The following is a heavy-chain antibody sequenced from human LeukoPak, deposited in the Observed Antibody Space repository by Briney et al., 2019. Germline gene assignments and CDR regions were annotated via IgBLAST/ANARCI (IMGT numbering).Heavy chain of an antibody. CDR1: GYTFTSYY. Sequence: ASVKVSCKTSGYTFTSYYMHWVRQAPGQGLEWMGIINPSGGSTSYAQKFQGRVTMTRDTSTSTVYMELSSLRSEDTAVYYCARVRVRGVIANWFDPWGQGTLVTVSS. CDR3: ARVRVRGVIANWFDP. V-gene: IGHV1-46*01. D-gene: IGHD3-10*01. CDR2: INPSGGST. J-gene: IGHJ5*02.